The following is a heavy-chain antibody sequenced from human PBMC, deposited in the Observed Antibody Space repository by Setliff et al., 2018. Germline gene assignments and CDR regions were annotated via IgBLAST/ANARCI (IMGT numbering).Heavy chain of an antibody. Sequence: SETLSLTCSVSGGSISRSSYYWTWIRQPPGKGLEWIEEVNHRGDTNYSPSLRGRVTMTEDAAKKQLSLKISSMTAADAGVYYCRFWSGYYKDDYWGHGTLVTVSS. CDR1: GGSISRSSYY. CDR2: VNHRGDT. J-gene: IGHJ4*01. V-gene: IGHV4-39*07. D-gene: IGHD3-3*01. CDR3: RFWSGYYKDDY.